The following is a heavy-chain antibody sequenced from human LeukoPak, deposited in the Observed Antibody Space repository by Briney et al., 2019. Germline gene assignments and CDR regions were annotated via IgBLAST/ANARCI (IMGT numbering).Heavy chain of an antibody. D-gene: IGHD2-8*01. CDR3: AKNLGYCTNSVCYFDY. CDR2: ISGSGGST. Sequence: GFLRLFFAASGFHLSSYAQSLVRQASGKGLGWVSGISGSGGSTYYADSVKGRFTISRDNSKNTLYLQMNSLRAEDTAVYYCAKNLGYCTNSVCYFDYWGQGTLVTVSS. J-gene: IGHJ4*02. CDR1: GFHLSSYA. V-gene: IGHV3-23*01.